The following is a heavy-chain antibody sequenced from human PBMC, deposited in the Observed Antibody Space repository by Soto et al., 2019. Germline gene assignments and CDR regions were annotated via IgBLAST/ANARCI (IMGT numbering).Heavy chain of an antibody. Sequence: GGSLRLSCAASGFTFSSYSMNWVRQAPGKGLEWVSSISSSSSYIYYADSVKGRFTISRDNAKNSLYLQMNSLRAEDTAVYYCAREIGFISAVADDYWGQGTLVTVSS. D-gene: IGHD6-19*01. CDR3: AREIGFISAVADDY. CDR2: ISSSSSYI. V-gene: IGHV3-21*01. CDR1: GFTFSSYS. J-gene: IGHJ4*02.